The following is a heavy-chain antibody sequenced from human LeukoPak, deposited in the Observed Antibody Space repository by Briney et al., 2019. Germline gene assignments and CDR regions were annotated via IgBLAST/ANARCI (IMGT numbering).Heavy chain of an antibody. CDR2: IGSSSSYI. J-gene: IGHJ4*02. D-gene: IGHD2-2*01. CDR3: ASGRGIVVVPAAHFDY. Sequence: GGSLRLSCAASGFTFSSYSMNWVRQAPGKGLEWVSSIGSSSSYIYYADSVKGRFTISRDNAKNSLYLQMNSLRAEDTAVYYCASGRGIVVVPAAHFDYWGQGTLVTVSS. V-gene: IGHV3-21*01. CDR1: GFTFSSYS.